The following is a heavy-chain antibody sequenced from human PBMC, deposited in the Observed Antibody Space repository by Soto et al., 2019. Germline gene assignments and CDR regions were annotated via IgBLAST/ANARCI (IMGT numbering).Heavy chain of an antibody. Sequence: GGSLRLSCAASGFTFSSYAMSWVRQAPGKGLEWVSAISGSGGSTYYADSVKGRFTISRDNSKNTLYLQMNSLRAEDTAVYYCAKGRVATITDYYYYGMDVWGQGTTVTV. CDR2: ISGSGGST. V-gene: IGHV3-23*01. J-gene: IGHJ6*02. CDR3: AKGRVATITDYYYYGMDV. CDR1: GFTFSSYA. D-gene: IGHD5-12*01.